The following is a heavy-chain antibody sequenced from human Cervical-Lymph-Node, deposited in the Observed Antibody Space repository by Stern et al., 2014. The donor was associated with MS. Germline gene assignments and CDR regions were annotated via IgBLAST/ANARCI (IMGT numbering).Heavy chain of an antibody. D-gene: IGHD3-9*01. CDR3: ARTDYSLLIGYSHFDY. Sequence: QVPLRESGPTLVKPTQTLTLTCTFSGFPFTSRRMGVGWIRQPPGTALEWLALLYWAWDTRCSPSLKPRLTINDGNCQRQVVLKLTNMAPEDTGTYYGARTDYSLLIGYSHFDYCGQGAPVPVSS. CDR1: GFPFTSRRMG. J-gene: IGHJ4*02. V-gene: IGHV2-5*02. CDR2: LYWAWDT.